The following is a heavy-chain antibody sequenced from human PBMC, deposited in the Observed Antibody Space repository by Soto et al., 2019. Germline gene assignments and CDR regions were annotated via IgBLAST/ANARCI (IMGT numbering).Heavy chain of an antibody. CDR2: FIAMLGTP. V-gene: IGHV1-69*13. CDR3: ARGAMANFDY. J-gene: IGHJ4*02. D-gene: IGHD5-18*01. Sequence: ASVKVSCKASGGTFCSHGIAWVRQAPGQGLEWMGGFIAMLGTPTYAKKVQGRATITADESLTSSYLELRSLRSEDTAMYFCARGAMANFDYWGQGTVVTVSS. CDR1: GGTFCSHG.